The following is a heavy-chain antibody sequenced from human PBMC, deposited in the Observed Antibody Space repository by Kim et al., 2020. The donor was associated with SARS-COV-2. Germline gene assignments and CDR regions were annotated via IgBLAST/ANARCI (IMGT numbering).Heavy chain of an antibody. D-gene: IGHD2-15*01. V-gene: IGHV3-11*06. CDR3: ARVGRDGSNPPNWFDP. J-gene: IGHJ5*02. Sequence: SVKGRFTISRDNAKNSLYLRMSSLRAEDTAVYYCARVGRDGSNPPNWFDPWGQGTLVTVSS.